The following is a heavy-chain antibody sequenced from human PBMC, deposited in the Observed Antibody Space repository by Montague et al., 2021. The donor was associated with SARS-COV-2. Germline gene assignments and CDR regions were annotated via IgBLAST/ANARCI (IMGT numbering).Heavy chain of an antibody. CDR3: ARQGAIQGFGEFGDLDY. CDR2: IYFSGTT. J-gene: IGHJ4*02. CDR1: GDSIRSSNFY. Sequence: SETLSLTCDVSGDSIRSSNFYWGWIRQSPGKGLEWIGSIYFSGTTYYNLSLKSRVTISVETSKSQFSLKLTSVTAADTAVYYCARQGAIQGFGEFGDLDYWGKGILVTVSS. D-gene: IGHD3-10*01. V-gene: IGHV4-39*01.